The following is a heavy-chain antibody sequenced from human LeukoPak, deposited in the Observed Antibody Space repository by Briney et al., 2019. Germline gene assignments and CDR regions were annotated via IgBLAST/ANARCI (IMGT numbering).Heavy chain of an antibody. V-gene: IGHV3-30-3*01. Sequence: SCKASGYTFTGYYMHWVRQAPGKGLEWVAIISFDGSDKYYADSVKGRFTISRDNSKNTLFLQMNSLRAEDTAVYYCARYIAVAGSHYFYGMDFWGQGTTVTVSS. CDR2: ISFDGSDK. D-gene: IGHD6-19*01. CDR3: ARYIAVAGSHYFYGMDF. CDR1: GYTFTGYY. J-gene: IGHJ6*02.